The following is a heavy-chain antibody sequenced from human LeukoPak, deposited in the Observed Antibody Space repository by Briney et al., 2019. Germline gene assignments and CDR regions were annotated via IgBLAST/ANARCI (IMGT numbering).Heavy chain of an antibody. Sequence: PSETLSLTCTVSGGSISSSSYYWGWIRQPPGKGLEWIGSIYYSGSTYYNPSLKSRVTISVDTSKNQFSLKLSSVTAADTAVYYCARVRVLRFLEWLGTKFEYYFDYWGQGTLVTVSS. CDR2: IYYSGST. J-gene: IGHJ4*02. D-gene: IGHD3-3*01. V-gene: IGHV4-39*07. CDR3: ARVRVLRFLEWLGTKFEYYFDY. CDR1: GGSISSSSYY.